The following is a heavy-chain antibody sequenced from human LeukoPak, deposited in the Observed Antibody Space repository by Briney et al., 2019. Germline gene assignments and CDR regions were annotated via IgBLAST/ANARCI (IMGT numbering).Heavy chain of an antibody. Sequence: GGSLRLSCAASGFTFSGHNMNWVRQAPGKGLEWISFVSISSGTIYYADSVKGRFRISRDNAKSSLDLEMNILRAEDTAVYYCARAMSTFGGVRNYFDSWGQGTLVTVSS. CDR2: VSISSGTI. J-gene: IGHJ4*02. V-gene: IGHV3-48*04. CDR1: GFTFSGHN. CDR3: ARAMSTFGGVRNYFDS. D-gene: IGHD3-16*01.